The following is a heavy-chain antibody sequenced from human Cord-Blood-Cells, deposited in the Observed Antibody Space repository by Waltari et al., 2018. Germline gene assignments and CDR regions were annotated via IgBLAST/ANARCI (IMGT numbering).Heavy chain of an antibody. CDR2: IDHSGST. V-gene: IGHV4-34*01. D-gene: IGHD1-26*01. CDR3: ARGRGSGSYYYFDY. CDR1: GGSFSGYY. Sequence: QVQLQQWGAGLLKPSETLSLTCAVYGGSFSGYYWSWIRQPPGKGLEWIGEIDHSGSTNSNPSLKSRVTISVDTSKNQFSLKLSSVTAADTAVYYCARGRGSGSYYYFDYWGQGTLVTVSS. J-gene: IGHJ4*02.